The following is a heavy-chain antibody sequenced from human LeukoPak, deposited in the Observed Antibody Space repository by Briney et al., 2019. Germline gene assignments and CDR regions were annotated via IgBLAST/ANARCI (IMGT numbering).Heavy chain of an antibody. CDR2: IYYSGST. V-gene: IGHV4-39*01. Sequence: SETLFLTCTVSGGSISSSSYYWGWIRQPPGKGLEWIGSIYYSGSTYYNPSLKSRVTISVDTSKNQFSLKLSSVTAADTAVYYCARLYDSSGYYRNWFDPWGQGTLVTVSS. J-gene: IGHJ5*02. CDR3: ARLYDSSGYYRNWFDP. D-gene: IGHD3-22*01. CDR1: GGSISSSSYY.